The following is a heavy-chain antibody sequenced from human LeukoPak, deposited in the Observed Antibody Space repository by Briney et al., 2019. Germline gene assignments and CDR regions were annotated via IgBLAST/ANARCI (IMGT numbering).Heavy chain of an antibody. J-gene: IGHJ4*02. CDR2: ISDIGSI. V-gene: IGHV4-59*08. Sequence: SETLSLTCTVSGGSISSYYWSWIRQPPGKGLEWIAYISDIGSINYNPSLKSRVTISLDTSKNQFSLKLSSVTAADTAVHYCAGHHPRNTVDFWGQGTLVTVSS. CDR1: GGSISSYY. CDR3: AGHHPRNTVDF. D-gene: IGHD2/OR15-2a*01.